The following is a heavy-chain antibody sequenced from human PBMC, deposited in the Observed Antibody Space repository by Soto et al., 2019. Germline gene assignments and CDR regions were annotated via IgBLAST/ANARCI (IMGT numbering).Heavy chain of an antibody. CDR3: AKDLEGPIVVELDV. Sequence: LRLSCAASGFTFSSYAVSWVRQAPGKGLEWVSAISGSGGSTYYADSVKGRFTISRDNSKNTLYLQMNSLRAEDTAVYYCAKDLEGPIVVELDVWGQGATVTVSS. J-gene: IGHJ6*02. CDR2: ISGSGGST. CDR1: GFTFSSYA. D-gene: IGHD2-2*01. V-gene: IGHV3-23*01.